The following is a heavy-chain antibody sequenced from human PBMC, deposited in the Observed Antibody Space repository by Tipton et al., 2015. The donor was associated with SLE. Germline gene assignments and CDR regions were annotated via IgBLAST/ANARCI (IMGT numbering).Heavy chain of an antibody. J-gene: IGHJ4*02. V-gene: IGHV3-23*01. Sequence: SLRLSCAASGFTFSSYAMSWVRQAPGKGLEWVSAISGSGGSTYYADSVKGRFTISRDNSKNTLYLQMNSLRAEDTAVYYCARAPGWLRGYFDYWGQGTLVTVSS. CDR1: GFTFSSYA. CDR3: ARAPGWLRGYFDY. D-gene: IGHD5-24*01. CDR2: ISGSGGST.